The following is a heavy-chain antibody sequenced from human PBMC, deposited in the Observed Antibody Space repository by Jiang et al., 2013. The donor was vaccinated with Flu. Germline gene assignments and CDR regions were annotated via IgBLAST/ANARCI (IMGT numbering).Heavy chain of an antibody. V-gene: IGHV3-30*01. Sequence: VQLVESGGGVVHPGRSLRLSCVDSGFTSATYSFHWVRQAPGKGLEWVAHLSFDGKEKNYADSVKGRFTISSDKFKNTLFLQMTSLRGDDTAVYYCARGGDPASGKSGAFNLHFWGQGTLVTVSS. CDR1: GFTSATYS. CDR3: ARGGDPASGKSGAFNLHF. CDR2: LSFDGKEK. J-gene: IGHJ4*02. D-gene: IGHD2-21*02.